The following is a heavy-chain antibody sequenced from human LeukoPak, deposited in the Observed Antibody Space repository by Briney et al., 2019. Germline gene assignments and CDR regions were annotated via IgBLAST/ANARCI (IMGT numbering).Heavy chain of an antibody. CDR1: GFTVSSNY. J-gene: IGHJ4*02. Sequence: PGGSLRLSCAASGFTVSSNYMSWVRQAPGKGLDWVSVIYSGGSTYYADSVKGRFTMSRHNSKNTLYLQMNSLRAEDTAVYYCVRAPYGSGSSWGQGTLVTVSS. D-gene: IGHD3-10*01. V-gene: IGHV3-53*01. CDR3: VRAPYGSGSS. CDR2: IYSGGST.